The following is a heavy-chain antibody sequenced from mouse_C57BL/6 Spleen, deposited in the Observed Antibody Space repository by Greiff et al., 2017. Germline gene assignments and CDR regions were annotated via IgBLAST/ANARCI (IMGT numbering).Heavy chain of an antibody. Sequence: EVMLVESGGGLVKPGGSLKLSCAASGFTFSSYAMSWVRQTPEKRLEWVATISDGGSYTYYPDNVQGRFTISRDNAKNNLYLQMSHLKSEDTAMYYCARDDYGNSLDYWGQGTTLTVSS. D-gene: IGHD2-1*01. CDR1: GFTFSSYA. J-gene: IGHJ2*01. V-gene: IGHV5-4*03. CDR3: ARDDYGNSLDY. CDR2: ISDGGSYT.